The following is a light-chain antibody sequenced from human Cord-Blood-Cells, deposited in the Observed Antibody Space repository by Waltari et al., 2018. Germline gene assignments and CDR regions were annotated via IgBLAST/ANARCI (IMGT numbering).Light chain of an antibody. CDR2: DVS. Sequence: QSALTQPASVSGSPGQSITISCTGTSSDVGGYNYVPWYQKHPGKAPKLMTYDVSKRPSGVSNRFSGSKSGNTASLTISGLQAEDEDDYYSSSYTSSSTYVFGTWTKVTVL. CDR3: SSYTSSSTYV. V-gene: IGLV2-14*01. J-gene: IGLJ1*01. CDR1: SSDVGGYNY.